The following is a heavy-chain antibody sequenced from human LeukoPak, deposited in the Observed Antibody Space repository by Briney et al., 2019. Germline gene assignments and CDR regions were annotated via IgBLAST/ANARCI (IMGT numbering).Heavy chain of an antibody. J-gene: IGHJ6*03. CDR1: GDSVSSNSAA. CDR2: TYYRSKWYN. CDR3: ARASSIAARRPYYYYYYMDV. D-gene: IGHD6-6*01. V-gene: IGHV6-1*01. Sequence: SQTLSLTCAISGDSVSSNSAAWNWIRQSPSRGLEWLGRTYYRSKWYNDYAVSVKSRITINPDTSKNQFSLQLNSVTPEDTAVYYCARASSIAARRPYYYYYYMDVWGKGTTVTVSS.